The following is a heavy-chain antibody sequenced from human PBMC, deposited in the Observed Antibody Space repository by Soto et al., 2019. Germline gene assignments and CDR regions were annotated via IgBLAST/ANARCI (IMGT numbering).Heavy chain of an antibody. Sequence: VSGPTLVNPTQTLTLTCTVSGFSLTTGGMTVGWIRQPPGKAPEWLALAHEYSPSLQYRLTFTKDTSKNQVVLTMTNVDPGDTATDYCTLRHDSSMGPIYWGHGIQVTVSS. CDR3: TLRHDSSMGPIY. V-gene: IGHV2-5*01. J-gene: IGHJ4*01. CDR2: AH. D-gene: IGHD3-16*01. CDR1: GFSLTTGGMT.